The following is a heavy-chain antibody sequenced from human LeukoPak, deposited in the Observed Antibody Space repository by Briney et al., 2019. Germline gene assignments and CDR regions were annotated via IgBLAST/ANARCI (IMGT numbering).Heavy chain of an antibody. CDR2: IYYSGST. CDR3: ARHRPPRGWLVFDY. CDR1: GGSISSYY. J-gene: IGHJ4*02. Sequence: SETLSLTCTVSGGSISSYYWSWIRQPPGKGLEWIGYIYYSGSTNYNPSLKSRVTISVDTSKNQFPLKLSSVTAADTAVYYCARHRPPRGWLVFDYWGQGTLVTVSS. V-gene: IGHV4-59*08. D-gene: IGHD6-19*01.